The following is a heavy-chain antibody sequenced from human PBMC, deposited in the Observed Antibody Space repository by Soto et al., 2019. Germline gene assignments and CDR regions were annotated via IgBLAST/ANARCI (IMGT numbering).Heavy chain of an antibody. V-gene: IGHV4-59*08. CDR3: ARLVGATVGDAFDI. J-gene: IGHJ3*02. CDR1: GGSISSYY. CDR2: IFYSGST. D-gene: IGHD1-26*01. Sequence: QVQLQESGPGLVKPSETLSLTCTVSGGSISSYYWSWIRQPPGKGLEWIGYIFYSGSTNYNPSLKSRVTISVDTSKNQCSLKLSSVTAADTAVYYCARLVGATVGDAFDIWGQGTMVTVSS.